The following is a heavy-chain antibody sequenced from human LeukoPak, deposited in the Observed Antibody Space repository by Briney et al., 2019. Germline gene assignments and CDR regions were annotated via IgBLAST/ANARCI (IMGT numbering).Heavy chain of an antibody. CDR2: IYYSGTT. Sequence: PSETLSLTCTVSGGSVSTNNYYWGWTRQSPGKGLEWIGSIYYSGTTYYNPSLKSPVTISVDTSKNQISLKLNSVTAADTGLYYCARHELTGFSSAHWFDPWGQGTLVTVSS. V-gene: IGHV4-39*01. D-gene: IGHD6-25*01. CDR1: GGSVSTNNYY. CDR3: ARHELTGFSSAHWFDP. J-gene: IGHJ5*02.